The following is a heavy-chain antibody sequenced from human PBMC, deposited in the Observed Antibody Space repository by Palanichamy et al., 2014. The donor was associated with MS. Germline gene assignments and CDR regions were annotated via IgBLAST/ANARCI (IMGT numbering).Heavy chain of an antibody. CDR1: GYSFTSYW. V-gene: IGHV5-51*03. Sequence: EVQLVQSGAEVKKPGESLKISCKGSGYSFTSYWIGWVRQMPGKGLEWMGIIYPGDSDTRYSPSFQGQVTISADKSISTAYLQWSSLKASDTAMYYCARVRGYSGYDSPGPYYYGMDVWGQGTTVTVSS. CDR3: ARVRGYSGYDSPGPYYYGMDV. J-gene: IGHJ6*02. CDR2: IYPGDSDT. D-gene: IGHD5-12*01.